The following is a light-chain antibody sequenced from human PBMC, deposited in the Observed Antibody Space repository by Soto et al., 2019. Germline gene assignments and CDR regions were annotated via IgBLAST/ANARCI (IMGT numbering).Light chain of an antibody. CDR3: QQLYTSPFT. CDR2: EAS. Sequence: DIQMTQSPSSLSASVGDRVTITCQASQDISNYLNWYQQKPGKAPKLLIYEASTLQSGVPSRFRGSGSGTEFTLTISGLLPEDFEAYHCQQLYTSPFTFGQGTRLEIK. V-gene: IGKV1-9*01. CDR1: QDISNY. J-gene: IGKJ5*01.